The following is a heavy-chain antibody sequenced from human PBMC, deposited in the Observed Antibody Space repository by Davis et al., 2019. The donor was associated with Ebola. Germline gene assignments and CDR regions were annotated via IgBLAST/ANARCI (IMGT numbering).Heavy chain of an antibody. CDR2: IYHSGST. J-gene: IGHJ5*02. V-gene: IGHV4-4*02. CDR3: ARGGSNIVVVPAINWFDP. Sequence: SETLSPTCALPGGSISTSNWWSWVRQPPGKGLEWIGEIYHSGSTNYNPSLKSRVTISVDKSKNQFSLKLSSVTAADTAVYYCARGGSNIVVVPAINWFDPWGQGTLVTVSS. CDR1: GGSISTSNW. D-gene: IGHD2-2*01.